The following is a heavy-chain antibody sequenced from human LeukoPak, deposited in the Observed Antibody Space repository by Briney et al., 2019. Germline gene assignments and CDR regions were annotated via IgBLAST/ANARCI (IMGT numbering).Heavy chain of an antibody. D-gene: IGHD2-2*01. CDR1: GFTFSTYG. CDR2: ISYDGSNK. J-gene: IGHJ5*02. CDR3: AKSGYQLLAGNWFDP. Sequence: PGGSLRLSRAASGFTFSTYGMHWVRQAPGKGLEWVAVISYDGSNKNYADSVKGRFTISRDNSRNTLDLRMNSLRPEDTAVYYCAKSGYQLLAGNWFDPWGQASLATVSS. V-gene: IGHV3-30*18.